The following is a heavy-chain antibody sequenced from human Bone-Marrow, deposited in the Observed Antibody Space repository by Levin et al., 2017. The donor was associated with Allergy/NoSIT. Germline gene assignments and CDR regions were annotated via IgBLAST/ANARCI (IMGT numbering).Heavy chain of an antibody. Sequence: PLASVKVSCKASGYTFTGYYMHWVRQAPGQGLEWMGWINPNSGGTNYAQKFQGRVTMTRDTSISTAYMELSRLRSDDTAVYYCAREGRGGYGSGSYPWFDPWGQGTLVTVSS. CDR3: AREGRGGYGSGSYPWFDP. CDR1: GYTFTGYY. CDR2: INPNSGGT. D-gene: IGHD3-10*01. J-gene: IGHJ5*02. V-gene: IGHV1-2*02.